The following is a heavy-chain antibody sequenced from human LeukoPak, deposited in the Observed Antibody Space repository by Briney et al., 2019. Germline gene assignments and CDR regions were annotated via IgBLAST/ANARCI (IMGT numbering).Heavy chain of an antibody. V-gene: IGHV3-7*01. CDR3: ARDVPLMGASKTRYFDY. J-gene: IGHJ4*02. D-gene: IGHD1-26*01. CDR1: GFTFSTYW. Sequence: PGGSLRLSCAPSGFTFSTYWMSWVRQAPGKGLEWVANVKQDGSERYYGDSVKGRFTISRDNAKNSLYLQMSSLRAEDTAIYYCARDVPLMGASKTRYFDYWGQGTLVTVSS. CDR2: VKQDGSER.